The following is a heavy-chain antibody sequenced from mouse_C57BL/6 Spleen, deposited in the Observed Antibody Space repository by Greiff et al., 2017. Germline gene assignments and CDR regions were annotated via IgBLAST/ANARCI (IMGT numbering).Heavy chain of an antibody. Sequence: QVQLQQPGAELVKPGASVKLSCKASGYTFTSYWMHWVKPRPGQGLEWIGMIHPNSGSTNYNEKFKSKATLTVDKSSSTAYMQLSSLTSEDSAVYYCARERDDYDGAWFAYWGQGTLVTVSA. CDR3: ARERDDYDGAWFAY. D-gene: IGHD2-4*01. V-gene: IGHV1-64*01. J-gene: IGHJ3*01. CDR1: GYTFTSYW. CDR2: IHPNSGST.